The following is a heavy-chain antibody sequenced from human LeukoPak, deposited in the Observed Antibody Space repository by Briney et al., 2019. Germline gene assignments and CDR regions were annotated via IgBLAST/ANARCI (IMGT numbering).Heavy chain of an antibody. Sequence: ASVKVSCKASGYTFTSYYMHWVRQAPGQGLEWMGIINPSGGSTSYAQKFQGRVTMTRDTSTSTVYMELSSLRSEDTAVYYCARGAYYYGSGSYYGSGYWGQGTLVTVSS. D-gene: IGHD3-10*01. CDR2: INPSGGST. J-gene: IGHJ4*02. V-gene: IGHV1-46*01. CDR1: GYTFTSYY. CDR3: ARGAYYYGSGSYYGSGY.